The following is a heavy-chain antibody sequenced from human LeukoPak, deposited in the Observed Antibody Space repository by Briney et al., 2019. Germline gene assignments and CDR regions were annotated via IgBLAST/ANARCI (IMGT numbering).Heavy chain of an antibody. D-gene: IGHD3-10*01. CDR1: DTSINTYY. V-gene: IGHV4-4*07. CDR3: AKVAKYYYGSETYFFFDH. J-gene: IGHJ4*02. Sequence: PSETLSLTCTVSDTSINTYYWSWLRQPAGKGLEWIGHIYTTGTTNYNPSLKSRVTMSIDTSKNQFSLNLRSVTAADTAVYYCAKVAKYYYGSETYFFFDHWGQGTLVTVSS. CDR2: IYTTGTT.